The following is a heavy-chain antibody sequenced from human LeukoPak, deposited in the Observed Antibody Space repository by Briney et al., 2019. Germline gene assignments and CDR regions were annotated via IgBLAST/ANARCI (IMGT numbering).Heavy chain of an antibody. Sequence: ASVAVSCTASGYIFSDYWIHWVRQAPGRGLECLGWIDPASGITNQPQKFQGRITVTRDTSASTVYMDLTGLTTDDTALYYCARVGAPGGLRPYHYYYWGQGTLVTVSS. CDR2: IDPASGIT. D-gene: IGHD3-16*01. CDR3: ARVGAPGGLRPYHYYY. V-gene: IGHV1-2*02. J-gene: IGHJ4*02. CDR1: GYIFSDYW.